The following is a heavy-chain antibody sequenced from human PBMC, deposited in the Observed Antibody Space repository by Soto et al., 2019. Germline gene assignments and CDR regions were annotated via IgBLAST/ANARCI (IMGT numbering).Heavy chain of an antibody. V-gene: IGHV3-48*02. CDR1: GFTFSSYS. CDR3: ARAYSGVCYLYTCYYYGMDV. D-gene: IGHD2-8*02. Sequence: PGGSLRLSCAASGFTFSSYSMNWVRQAPGKGLEWVSYISSSSSTIYYADSVNGRFTISRDNAKNSLYLQMNSLRDEDTAVYYCARAYSGVCYLYTCYYYGMDVWRQPTKVTSP. J-gene: IGHJ6*02. CDR2: ISSSSSTI.